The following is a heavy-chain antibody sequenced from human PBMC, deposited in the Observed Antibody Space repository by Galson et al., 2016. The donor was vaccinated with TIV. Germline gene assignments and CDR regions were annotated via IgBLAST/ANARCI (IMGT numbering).Heavy chain of an antibody. J-gene: IGHJ4*02. D-gene: IGHD2-2*01. Sequence: SCKASGNAFTAYYIHWARQAPGQGLEWMGWINPNSGATKNAQKFQGRVTITKDTSIRTAYMELTGLRYDDTAVYYCARGGVGRHSASCYASWGQGILVTVSP. CDR1: GNAFTAYY. CDR3: ARGGVGRHSASCYAS. V-gene: IGHV1-2*02. CDR2: INPNSGAT.